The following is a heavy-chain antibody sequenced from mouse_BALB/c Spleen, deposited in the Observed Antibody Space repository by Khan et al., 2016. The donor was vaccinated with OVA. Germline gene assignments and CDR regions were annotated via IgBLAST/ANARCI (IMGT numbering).Heavy chain of an antibody. Sequence: QVQLQQSGAELVRPGSSVKISCKASGYTFSSSWMNWVKQRPGQGLEWIGQIFPRDGDTNYNGKFKGKATLTADKSSRTAYMQLISLTSEDSAVYFCARYYGSRFAYWGQGTLVTVSA. CDR2: IFPRDGDT. CDR1: GYTFSSSW. CDR3: ARYYGSRFAY. V-gene: IGHV1-80*01. J-gene: IGHJ3*01. D-gene: IGHD1-1*01.